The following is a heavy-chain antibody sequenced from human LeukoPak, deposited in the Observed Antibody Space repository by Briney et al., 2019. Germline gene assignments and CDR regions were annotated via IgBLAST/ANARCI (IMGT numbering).Heavy chain of an antibody. CDR3: ARGDSSTWSFKI. J-gene: IGHJ4*02. Sequence: SQTLSLTCTVSGGSISSGDYYWSWIRQPPGKGLEWIAYIYYSGSTSYNPSLKSRVTISVDTSKNQFSLKLNSVTAADTAVYYCARGDSSTWSFKIWGRGTLVTVSP. D-gene: IGHD6-13*01. V-gene: IGHV4-30-4*01. CDR1: GGSISSGDYY. CDR2: IYYSGST.